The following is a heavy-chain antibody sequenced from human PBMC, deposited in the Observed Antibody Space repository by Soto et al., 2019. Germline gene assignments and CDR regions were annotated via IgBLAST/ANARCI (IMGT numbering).Heavy chain of an antibody. CDR2: IIPILGIA. CDR1: GGTFSSYT. Sequence: GASVKVSCKASGGTFSSYTISWVRQAPGQGLEWMGRIIPILGIANYAQKFQGRVTITADKSTSTAYMELSSLRSEDTAVYYCARTYCSGGSCYWYFDLWGRGTLVTVSS. J-gene: IGHJ2*01. D-gene: IGHD2-15*01. V-gene: IGHV1-69*02. CDR3: ARTYCSGGSCYWYFDL.